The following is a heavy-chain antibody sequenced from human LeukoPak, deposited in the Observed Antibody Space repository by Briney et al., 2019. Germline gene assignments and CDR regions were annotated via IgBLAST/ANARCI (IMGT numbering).Heavy chain of an antibody. Sequence: GGSLRLSCAASGFTFSSYAMSWVRQAPGKGLEWVSAISGSGGSTYYADSVEGRFTISRDNSKNTLYLQMNSLRAEDTAVYYCARSGIVVVPAATTAFDYWGQGTLVTVSS. CDR3: ARSGIVVVPAATTAFDY. J-gene: IGHJ4*02. CDR1: GFTFSSYA. CDR2: ISGSGGST. D-gene: IGHD2-2*01. V-gene: IGHV3-23*01.